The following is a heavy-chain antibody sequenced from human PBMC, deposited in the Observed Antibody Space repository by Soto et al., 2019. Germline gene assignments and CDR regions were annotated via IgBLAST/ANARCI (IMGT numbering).Heavy chain of an antibody. CDR3: AHRAVYCSGGSYCEH. V-gene: IGHV2-5*02. D-gene: IGHD2-15*01. Sequence: QITLKESGPTLVKPTQTLTLTCTFSGFSLSTSGVGVGWIRQPPGKALEWLALIYWDDDKRYSPSLKSRLTITKDHSKNQVVLTLTNMDPVDTATYYCAHRAVYCSGGSYCEHWGQGTLVTVSS. J-gene: IGHJ4*02. CDR2: IYWDDDK. CDR1: GFSLSTSGVG.